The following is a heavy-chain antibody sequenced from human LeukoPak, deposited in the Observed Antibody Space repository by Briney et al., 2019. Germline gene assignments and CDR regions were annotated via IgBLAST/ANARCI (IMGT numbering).Heavy chain of an antibody. CDR2: IYHSGST. D-gene: IGHD4-11*01. V-gene: IGHV4-38-2*02. Sequence: SETLSLTCTVSGYSISSGFYWGWIRQPPGKGLEWIGNIYHSGSTYYNPSLKSRVTISVDPSKNQFSLKLSSVTAADTAVYYCAREGDYIGSYYYYYMDVWGKGTTVTVSS. J-gene: IGHJ6*03. CDR3: AREGDYIGSYYYYYMDV. CDR1: GYSISSGFY.